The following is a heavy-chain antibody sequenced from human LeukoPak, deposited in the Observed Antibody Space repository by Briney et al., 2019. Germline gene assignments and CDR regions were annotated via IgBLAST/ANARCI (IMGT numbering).Heavy chain of an antibody. CDR3: AKDER. V-gene: IGHV3-7*01. CDR2: IKVDGSEK. CDR1: GFTFSNYW. Sequence: GGSLRLSCAASGFTFSNYWMSWVRQAPGKGLEWVAKIKVDGSEKYYVDFAKGRFTISRENAKNSLHLQMNSLRAEDTAVYYCAKDERWGQGTMVTVSS. J-gene: IGHJ3*01.